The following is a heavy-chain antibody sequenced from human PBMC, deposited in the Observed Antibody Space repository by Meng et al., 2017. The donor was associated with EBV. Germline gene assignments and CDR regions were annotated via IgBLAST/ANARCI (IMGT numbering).Heavy chain of an antibody. CDR2: YIPIFGPA. Sequence: VQCGDLLRQPASAVKVSGKVSGCSVSCYSISWVRQAPGQGRGWMGGYIPIFGPANYAQKVQDRVTITADESTSTAYMELSSLRSEDTAVYYCARSLPSSTRNFGYFDYWGQGTLVTVSS. CDR1: GCSVSCYS. J-gene: IGHJ4*02. D-gene: IGHD2-2*01. V-gene: IGHV1-69*01. CDR3: ARSLPSSTRNFGYFDY.